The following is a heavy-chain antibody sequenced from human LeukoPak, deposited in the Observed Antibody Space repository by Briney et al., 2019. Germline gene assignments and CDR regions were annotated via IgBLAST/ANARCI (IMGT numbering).Heavy chain of an antibody. D-gene: IGHD1-26*01. CDR1: GFTVSSNY. CDR2: IYSGGST. CDR3: ALELRTLPPPRGNAFDI. V-gene: IGHV3-53*01. Sequence: GGSLRLSCAASGFTVSSNYMSWVRQAPGKGLEWVSVIYSGGSTYYADSVKGRFTISRDNSKTTLYLQMNSLRAEDTAVYYCALELRTLPPPRGNAFDIWGQGTMVTVSS. J-gene: IGHJ3*02.